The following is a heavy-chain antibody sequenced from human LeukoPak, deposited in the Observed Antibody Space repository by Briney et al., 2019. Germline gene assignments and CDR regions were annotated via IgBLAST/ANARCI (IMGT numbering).Heavy chain of an antibody. Sequence: ASVKVSCKASGYTFTAYYIHWVRQAPGQGLEWMGWINPNSGGTNYAQKFQGRVTMTRDTSISTAYMELSRLRSDDTAVYYCARASKRGGDCYSFDYWGQGTLVTVSS. D-gene: IGHD2-21*02. CDR2: INPNSGGT. CDR3: ARASKRGGDCYSFDY. J-gene: IGHJ4*02. CDR1: GYTFTAYY. V-gene: IGHV1-2*02.